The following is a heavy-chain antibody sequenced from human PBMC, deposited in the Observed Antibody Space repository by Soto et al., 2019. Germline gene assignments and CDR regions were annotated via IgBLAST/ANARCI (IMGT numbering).Heavy chain of an antibody. CDR1: GGTFSSHA. J-gene: IGHJ4*02. V-gene: IGHV1-69*13. CDR2: IIPIFGTA. Sequence: ASVKVSCKASGGTFSSHAISWVRQAPGQGLEWMGGIIPIFGTANYAQKFQGRVTITADESTSTAYMELSSLRSEDTAVYYCARLYYDILTGYAQFDYWGQGTLVTVSS. D-gene: IGHD3-9*01. CDR3: ARLYYDILTGYAQFDY.